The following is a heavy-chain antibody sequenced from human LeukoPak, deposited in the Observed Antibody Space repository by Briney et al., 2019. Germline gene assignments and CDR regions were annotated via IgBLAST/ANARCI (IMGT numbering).Heavy chain of an antibody. Sequence: GGSLRLSCAASGFTFDDYAMHWVRQAPGKGLEWVSGISWNSGSIGYADSVKGRFTISRDNAKNSLYLQMNSLRAEDMALYYCAKDSRGWLTEYFQHWGQGTLVTVSS. CDR3: AKDSRGWLTEYFQH. V-gene: IGHV3-9*03. D-gene: IGHD6-19*01. CDR1: GFTFDDYA. CDR2: ISWNSGSI. J-gene: IGHJ1*01.